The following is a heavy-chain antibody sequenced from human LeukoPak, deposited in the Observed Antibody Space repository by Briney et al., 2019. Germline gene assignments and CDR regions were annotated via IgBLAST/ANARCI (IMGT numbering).Heavy chain of an antibody. D-gene: IGHD2-15*01. J-gene: IGHJ4*02. V-gene: IGHV4-61*02. CDR3: ARDLGDYSLDY. CDR1: GGSISSGSYY. CDR2: IYTSGGT. Sequence: PSQTLSLTCTVSGGSISSGSYYWNWIRQPAGKGLEWIGRIYTSGGTNYNPSLKSRVTISVDTSKNQFSLKLSSVTAADTAVYYCARDLGDYSLDYWGQGTLVTVSS.